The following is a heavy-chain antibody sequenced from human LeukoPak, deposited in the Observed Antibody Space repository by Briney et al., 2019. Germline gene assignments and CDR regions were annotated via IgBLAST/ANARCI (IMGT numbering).Heavy chain of an antibody. CDR3: ARDGVTTFIFDY. D-gene: IGHD2-8*01. CDR2: ISSSSSYI. J-gene: IGHJ4*02. Sequence: GGSLRLSCVASGFTFSSYSMNWVRQAPGKGLEWVSSISSSSSYIYYADSVKGRFTISRDNAKNSLYLQMNSLRAEDTAVYYCARDGVTTFIFDYWGQGTLVTVSS. CDR1: GFTFSSYS. V-gene: IGHV3-21*01.